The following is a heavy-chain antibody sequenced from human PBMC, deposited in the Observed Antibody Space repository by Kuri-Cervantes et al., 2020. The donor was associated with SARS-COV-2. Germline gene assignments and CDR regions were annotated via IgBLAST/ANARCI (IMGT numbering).Heavy chain of an antibody. CDR2: ISYDGHNK. D-gene: IGHD5-12*01. CDR3: ARVGPGDIVATIQGWPFDY. V-gene: IGHV3-30*03. J-gene: IGHJ4*02. CDR1: GFTFSRSG. Sequence: GESLKISCAATGFTFSRSGMHWVRQAPGKGLEWVAAISYDGHNKYYIDSVRGRFTISRDNSRNTLSLQMSSLRPEDTAVYYCARVGPGDIVATIQGWPFDYWGQGTLVTVSS.